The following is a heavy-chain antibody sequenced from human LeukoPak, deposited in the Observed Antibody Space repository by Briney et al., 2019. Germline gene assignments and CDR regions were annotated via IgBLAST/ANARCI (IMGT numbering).Heavy chain of an antibody. Sequence: GGSLRLSCAASGFTFSSYSMNWVRQAPGKGLEWVSYISSSSSTIYYADSVKGRFTISRDNAKNSQYLQMNSLRDEDTAVYYCARDFITGIAAAGPTFDYWGQGTLVTVSS. CDR3: ARDFITGIAAAGPTFDY. D-gene: IGHD6-13*01. CDR1: GFTFSSYS. V-gene: IGHV3-48*02. CDR2: ISSSSSTI. J-gene: IGHJ4*02.